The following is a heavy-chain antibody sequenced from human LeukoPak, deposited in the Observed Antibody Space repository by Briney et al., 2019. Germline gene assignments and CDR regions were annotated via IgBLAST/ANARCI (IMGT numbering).Heavy chain of an antibody. Sequence: SVKVSFKASGGTFSSYAISWVRQAPGQGLEWMGGIIPIFGTANYAQKFQGRVTITADESTSTSYMELSSLRSDDTAVYYCARHYDAGKDDAFHIWGQGTMVTVSS. D-gene: IGHD3-10*01. J-gene: IGHJ3*02. CDR3: ARHYDAGKDDAFHI. CDR2: IIPIFGTA. V-gene: IGHV1-69*13. CDR1: GGTFSSYA.